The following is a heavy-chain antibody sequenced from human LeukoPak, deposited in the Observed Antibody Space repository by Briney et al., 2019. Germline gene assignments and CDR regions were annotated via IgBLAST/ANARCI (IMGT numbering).Heavy chain of an antibody. CDR3: AREGRPYCSGGSCYSGSLDY. CDR1: GGSISSYY. CDR2: IYYSGSS. V-gene: IGHV4-59*01. Sequence: SETLSLTCTVSGGSISSYYWSWIRQPPGQGQEWIWYIYYSGSSNYNPSLKIRVTISVDTSKDKFSLKLSSVTAADTAVYYCAREGRPYCSGGSCYSGSLDYWGQGTLVTVSS. D-gene: IGHD2-15*01. J-gene: IGHJ4*02.